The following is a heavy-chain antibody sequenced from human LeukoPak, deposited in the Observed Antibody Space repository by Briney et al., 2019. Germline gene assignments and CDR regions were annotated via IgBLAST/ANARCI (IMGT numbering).Heavy chain of an antibody. D-gene: IGHD3-22*01. J-gene: IGHJ4*02. CDR2: LSFDGGLK. V-gene: IGHV3-30*03. Sequence: PGGSLRLSCAASVFTVSSNYMSWVRHAPAKGLEWVAVLSFDGGLKYYSDSVKGRFTISRDNSKSTMYLQMNSLRAEETALYSCARDGHDSSAYFHFDHWGQGTLVTVSS. CDR3: ARDGHDSSAYFHFDH. CDR1: VFTVSSNY.